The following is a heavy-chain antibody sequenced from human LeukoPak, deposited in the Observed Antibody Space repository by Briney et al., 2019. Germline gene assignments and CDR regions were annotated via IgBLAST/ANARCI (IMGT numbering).Heavy chain of an antibody. D-gene: IGHD5-18*01. CDR3: ARNGRYSYGPPVDY. Sequence: GASVKVSCKASGGTFSRYAISGVRQAPGQGLEWMGGIIPIFGTANYAQKFQGRVTITADESTSTAYMELSSLRSEDTAVYYCARNGRYSYGPPVDYWGQGTLVTVSS. J-gene: IGHJ4*02. CDR2: IIPIFGTA. CDR1: GGTFSRYA. V-gene: IGHV1-69*13.